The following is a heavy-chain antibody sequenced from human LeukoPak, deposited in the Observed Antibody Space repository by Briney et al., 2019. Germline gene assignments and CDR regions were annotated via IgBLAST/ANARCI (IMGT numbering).Heavy chain of an antibody. CDR3: AKDTLGATGDY. J-gene: IGHJ4*02. CDR1: GLTFSSYA. D-gene: IGHD1-26*01. Sequence: GGSLRPSCAASGLTFSSYAMSWVRQAPGKGLEWVSGISGSGDSTNYADSVKGRFTISRDNSKHTLHLQMNSLRAEDTAVYYCAKDTLGATGDYWGQGTLVTVSS. CDR2: ISGSGDST. V-gene: IGHV3-23*01.